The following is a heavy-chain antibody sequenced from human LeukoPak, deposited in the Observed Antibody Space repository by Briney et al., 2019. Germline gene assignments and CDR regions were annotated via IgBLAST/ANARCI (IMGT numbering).Heavy chain of an antibody. V-gene: IGHV3-74*01. J-gene: IGHJ4*02. Sequence: PGGSLRLPCAASGFTFSRYWMHWVRQAPGKGLVWVSRINSDGSSTSYADSVKGRFTISRDNAKNTLYLQMNSLRAEDTAVYYCARDSSAWSGYYDYLCQGTLVTVSS. D-gene: IGHD3-3*01. CDR1: GFTFSRYW. CDR3: ARDSSAWSGYYDY. CDR2: INSDGSST.